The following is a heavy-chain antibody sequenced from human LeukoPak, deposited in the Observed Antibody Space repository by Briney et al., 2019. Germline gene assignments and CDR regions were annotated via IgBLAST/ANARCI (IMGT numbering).Heavy chain of an antibody. J-gene: IGHJ6*03. CDR2: IRSKAYGGTT. CDR1: GFTFGDYA. D-gene: IGHD7-27*01. CDR3: WGNYYYYMDV. V-gene: IGHV3-49*04. Sequence: GGSLRLSCTAPGFTFGDYAMSWVRQAPGKGLEWVGFIRSKAYGGTTEYAASVKGRFTISRDDSKSIAYLQMNSLKTEDTAVYYCWGNYYYYMDVWGKGTTVTVSS.